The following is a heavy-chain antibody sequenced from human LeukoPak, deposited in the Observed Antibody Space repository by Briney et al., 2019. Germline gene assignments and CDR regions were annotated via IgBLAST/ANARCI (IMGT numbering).Heavy chain of an antibody. CDR2: ISAYNGNT. J-gene: IGHJ4*02. V-gene: IGHV1-18*01. CDR3: AREWLVPNLYYFDY. CDR1: VYTFTRYG. Sequence: ASVKVSCKASVYTFTRYGISWVRQAPGHGLEWMGWISAYNGNTNSAQKLQGRVTMTTDTSTSTAYMELRSLRSDDTAVYYCAREWLVPNLYYFDYWGQGTLVTVS. D-gene: IGHD3-22*01.